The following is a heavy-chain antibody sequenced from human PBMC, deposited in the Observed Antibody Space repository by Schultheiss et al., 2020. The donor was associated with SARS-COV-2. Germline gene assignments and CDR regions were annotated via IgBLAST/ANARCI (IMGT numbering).Heavy chain of an antibody. Sequence: SETLSLTCTVSGGSISSYYWSWIRQPPGKGLEWIGYIYYSGSTYYNPSLKSRVTISVDTSMNQFSLKLSSVTAADTAVYYCARDLANGQQLYYYYYGMDVWGQGTTVTVSS. J-gene: IGHJ6*02. CDR1: GGSISSYY. CDR2: IYYSGST. D-gene: IGHD6-13*01. CDR3: ARDLANGQQLYYYYYGMDV. V-gene: IGHV4-59*01.